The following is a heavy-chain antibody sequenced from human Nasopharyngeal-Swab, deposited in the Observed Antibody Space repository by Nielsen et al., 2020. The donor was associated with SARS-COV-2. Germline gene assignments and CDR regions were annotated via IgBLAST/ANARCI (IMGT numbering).Heavy chain of an antibody. J-gene: IGHJ4*02. V-gene: IGHV3-7*01. CDR2: IKQDGSEN. Sequence: GGSLRLSCAASGFTFSSHWMSWVRQAPGKGLEWVANIKQDGSENYYVDSVKGRFTISRDNAKNSLYLQMNSLRAEDTAVYYCARVVPAAFDYWGQGTLVTVSS. CDR1: GFTFSSHW. CDR3: ARVVPAAFDY. D-gene: IGHD2-2*01.